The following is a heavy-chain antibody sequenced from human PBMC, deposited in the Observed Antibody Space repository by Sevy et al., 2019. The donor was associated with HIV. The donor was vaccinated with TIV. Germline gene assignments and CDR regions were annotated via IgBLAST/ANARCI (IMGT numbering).Heavy chain of an antibody. J-gene: IGHJ4*02. CDR2: IKQDGSEK. D-gene: IGHD6-6*01. Sequence: GGSLRLSCAASGFTFSSYWMSWVRQAPGKGLEWVANIKQDGSEKYYVDSVKGRFTISRDNAKNSLYLQMNSLRAEDTAVYYCAREGSDTAARPFGYWGQGTLVTVSS. V-gene: IGHV3-7*03. CDR1: GFTFSSYW. CDR3: AREGSDTAARPFGY.